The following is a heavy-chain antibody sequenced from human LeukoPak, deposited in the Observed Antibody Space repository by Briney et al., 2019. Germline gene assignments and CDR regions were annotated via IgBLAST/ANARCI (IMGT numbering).Heavy chain of an antibody. J-gene: IGHJ3*02. Sequence: GASVKVSCKAFGYTFSNYCIHWVRKTPGQGLEWMGISDPGGDSTGYALKFQGRVTMTRDTSTNTVYMELSSLRSDDTAIYYCARGEGLQMIVVPFDIWGQGTMVTVSS. CDR3: ARGEGLQMIVVPFDI. CDR1: GYTFSNYC. D-gene: IGHD3-22*01. V-gene: IGHV1-46*01. CDR2: SDPGGDST.